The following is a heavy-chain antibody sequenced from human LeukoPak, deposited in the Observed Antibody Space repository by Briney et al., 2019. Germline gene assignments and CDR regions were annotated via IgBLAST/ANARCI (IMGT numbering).Heavy chain of an antibody. D-gene: IGHD2-2*01. CDR2: INNDGSYI. CDR1: GFIFSNSA. CDR3: ARRNQLLGWAFDI. J-gene: IGHJ3*02. Sequence: PGGSLRLSCAASGFIFSNSAMNWVRQAPGKGLEWVSSINNDGSYIYYAGSVKGRFTISRDNAKNSLYLRLNSLRVEDTAVYYCARRNQLLGWAFDIWGQGTMVTVSS. V-gene: IGHV3-21*01.